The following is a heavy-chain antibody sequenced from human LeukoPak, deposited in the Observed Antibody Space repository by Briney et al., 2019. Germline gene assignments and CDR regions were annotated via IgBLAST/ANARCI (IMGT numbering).Heavy chain of an antibody. CDR3: AKDRGYCSGGSCYASDY. D-gene: IGHD2-15*01. Sequence: PGGSLRLSCAASGFTVSSNYMSWVRQAPGKGLEWVSVIYSGGSTYYADSVKGRFTISRDNSKNTLDLQMTSLRGEDTAVYYCAKDRGYCSGGSCYASDYWGQGTLVTVSS. J-gene: IGHJ4*02. CDR2: IYSGGST. V-gene: IGHV3-53*01. CDR1: GFTVSSNY.